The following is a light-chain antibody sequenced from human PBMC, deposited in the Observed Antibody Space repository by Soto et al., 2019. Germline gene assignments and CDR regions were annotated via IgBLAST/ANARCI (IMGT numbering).Light chain of an antibody. CDR3: HQSYSSPPT. CDR1: QSISNH. CDR2: AAS. Sequence: DIQMTQSPSSLSASVEDRVIITCRASQSISNHLNWYQQKPGKAPKLLIFAASSLQGGVPSRFSGSRSGPDFTLTISSLQPEDFATYYCHQSYSSPPTFGQGTKVDIK. J-gene: IGKJ1*01. V-gene: IGKV1-39*01.